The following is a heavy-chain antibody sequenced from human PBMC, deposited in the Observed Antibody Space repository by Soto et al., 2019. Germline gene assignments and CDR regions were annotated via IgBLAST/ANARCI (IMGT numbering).Heavy chain of an antibody. J-gene: IGHJ6*03. Sequence: EAQLVESGGGLVQPGGSLRLSCAASGFTFSNYEMHCVRQAPGKGLEYVSGISNNGAHTDYAKSVKGRFTISRDNSENTLDLQMGSLRAEDMALYYCARRGYGSRWPNVYMDVWGKGTTVTVSS. D-gene: IGHD6-13*01. CDR2: ISNNGAHT. CDR3: ARRGYGSRWPNVYMDV. CDR1: GFTFSNYE. V-gene: IGHV3-64*01.